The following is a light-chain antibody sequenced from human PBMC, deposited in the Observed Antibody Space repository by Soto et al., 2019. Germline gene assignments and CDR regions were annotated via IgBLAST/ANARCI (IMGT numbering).Light chain of an antibody. V-gene: IGKV3-15*01. J-gene: IGKJ4*01. CDR1: QSVSNN. Sequence: EIVMTQSPATLSVSPGERATLSCRASQSVSNNLSWYQQKPGQAPRLLIYHASTGATGIPARFSGSGSGTELTLNISSVQSEDFAVYYCQQYNEWPLTFGGGTQVEIK. CDR2: HAS. CDR3: QQYNEWPLT.